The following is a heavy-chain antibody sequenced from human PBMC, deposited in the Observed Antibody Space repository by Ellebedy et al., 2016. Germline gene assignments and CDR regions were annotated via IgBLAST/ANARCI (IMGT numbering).Heavy chain of an antibody. V-gene: IGHV3-48*01. CDR1: GFTFNSFS. D-gene: IGHD4-17*01. J-gene: IGHJ4*02. CDR2: ISYTSNTI. CDR3: AKSADYGDYVEDY. Sequence: GGSLRLSCVGSGFTFNSFSMNWVRQAPGKGLEWVSYISYTSNTIAYADSVKGRFTISRDYARNSLYLQMNSLRAEDTALYYCAKSADYGDYVEDYWGQGTLVTVSS.